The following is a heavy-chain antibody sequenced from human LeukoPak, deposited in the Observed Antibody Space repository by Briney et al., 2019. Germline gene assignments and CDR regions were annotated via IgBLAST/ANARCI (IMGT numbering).Heavy chain of an antibody. D-gene: IGHD5-12*01. CDR3: ARAAYSGYDYGDYYYYYMDV. V-gene: IGHV3-20*04. CDR2: INWNGGST. CDR1: GFTFDDYG. Sequence: GGSLRLSCAASGFTFDDYGMSWVRQAPGKGLEWVSGINWNGGSTGYADSVKGRFTISRDNAKNSLYLQMNSLRAEDTALYYCARAAYSGYDYGDYYYYYMDVWGKGTTVTVSS. J-gene: IGHJ6*03.